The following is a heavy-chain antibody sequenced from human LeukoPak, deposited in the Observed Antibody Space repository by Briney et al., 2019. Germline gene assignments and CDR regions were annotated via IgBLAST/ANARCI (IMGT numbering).Heavy chain of an antibody. D-gene: IGHD1-26*01. J-gene: IGHJ4*02. Sequence: SETLSLTCTVSGGSVSSGSYYWSWIRQPPGKGLEWIGYIYYSGSTNYNPSLKSRVTISVDTSKNQFSLKLSSVTAADTAVYYCARTVGATYYFDYWGQGTLVTVSS. CDR2: IYYSGST. CDR3: ARTVGATYYFDY. V-gene: IGHV4-61*01. CDR1: GGSVSSGSYY.